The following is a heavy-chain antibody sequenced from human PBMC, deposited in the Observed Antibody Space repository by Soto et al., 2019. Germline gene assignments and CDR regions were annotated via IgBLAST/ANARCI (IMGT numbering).Heavy chain of an antibody. CDR1: GYTFTGYL. CDR2: INPNSGGT. D-gene: IGHD2-21*02. Sequence: QVQLVQSGAEVRKPGASVKVSCKASGYTFTGYLLHWVRQAPGQGLEWMGWINPNSGGTSYVQKFQDRVTMTRDTSISTGYMELTSLRSDDTAVYYCAREYGGNFRAFDIWGQGTMVTVSS. CDR3: AREYGGNFRAFDI. V-gene: IGHV1-2*02. J-gene: IGHJ3*02.